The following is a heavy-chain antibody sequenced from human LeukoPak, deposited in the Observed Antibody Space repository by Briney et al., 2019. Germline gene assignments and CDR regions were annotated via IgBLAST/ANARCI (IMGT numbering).Heavy chain of an antibody. CDR2: ISRSAGTT. D-gene: IGHD1-1*01. Sequence: GGSLRLSCAASGFTFSSYVMHWVRQAPGKGLEWVSTISRSAGTTHYADSVKGRFTISRDNSRNTLYLQMHSLRAEDAAVYYCADWNYVDYWGQGTLVTVSS. CDR3: ADWNYVDY. V-gene: IGHV3-23*01. CDR1: GFTFSSYV. J-gene: IGHJ4*02.